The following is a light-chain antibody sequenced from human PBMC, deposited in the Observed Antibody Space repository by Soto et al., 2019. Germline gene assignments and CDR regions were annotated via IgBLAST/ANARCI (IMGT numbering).Light chain of an antibody. CDR1: PSIRSN. CDR3: QQYNKWPLS. J-gene: IGKJ4*01. Sequence: EVVMTQSPVNLAVSSGERATLSCRASPSIRSNLARYQQKPGQAPRLLLYDASTSATGIPAKFSGSGSGTECTFSISSPQSEDVAVYYCQQYNKWPLSFGGGTKVYIK. V-gene: IGKV3-15*01. CDR2: DAS.